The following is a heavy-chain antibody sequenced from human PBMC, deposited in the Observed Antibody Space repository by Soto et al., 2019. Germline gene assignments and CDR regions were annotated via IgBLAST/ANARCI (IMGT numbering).Heavy chain of an antibody. CDR1: GFTFSSYS. CDR3: ARDSSSWDKNDAFDI. J-gene: IGHJ3*02. V-gene: IGHV3-21*01. Sequence: KPGGSLRLSCAASGFTFSSYSMNWVRQAPGKGLEWVSSISSSSSYIYYADSVKGRFTISRDNAKNSLYLQMNSLRAEDTAVYYCARDSSSWDKNDAFDIWGQGTMVTVSS. CDR2: ISSSSSYI. D-gene: IGHD6-13*01.